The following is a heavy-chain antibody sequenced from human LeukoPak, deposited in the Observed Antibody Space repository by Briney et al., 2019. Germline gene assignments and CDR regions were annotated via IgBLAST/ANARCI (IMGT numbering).Heavy chain of an antibody. V-gene: IGHV3-30-3*01. CDR1: GFTFSSYA. J-gene: IGHJ4*02. CDR2: ISYDGSNK. D-gene: IGHD6-6*01. Sequence: HLGRSLRLSCAASGFTFSSYAMHWVRQAPGKGLEWVAVISYDGSNKYYADSVKGRFTISRDNSKNTLYLQMNSLRAEDTAVYYCARDHYSSSFPILSDYWGQGTLATVSS. CDR3: ARDHYSSSFPILSDY.